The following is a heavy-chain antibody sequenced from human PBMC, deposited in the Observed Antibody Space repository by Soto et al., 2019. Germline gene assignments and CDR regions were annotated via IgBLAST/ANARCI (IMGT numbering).Heavy chain of an antibody. CDR1: GFTFNNKA. V-gene: IGHV3-23*01. D-gene: IGHD6-19*01. J-gene: IGHJ4*02. Sequence: EVQLLESGGGLVQPGGSLRLSCATSGFTFNNKAMNWVHQAPGKGLEWVSVISGVDNGAYYAESVKGRFTISRDNSKNTVTLQMNSLRAEDTAVYYCAKGRAGHTSGADFWGQGTLVTVSS. CDR2: ISGVDNGA. CDR3: AKGRAGHTSGADF.